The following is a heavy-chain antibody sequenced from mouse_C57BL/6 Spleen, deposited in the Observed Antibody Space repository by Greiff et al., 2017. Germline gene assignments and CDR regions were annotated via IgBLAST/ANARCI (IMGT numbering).Heavy chain of an antibody. Sequence: VQLQQSGAELVRPGTSVKVSCKASGYAFTNYLIEWVKQRPGQGLGWIGVINPGSGGTNYNEKFKGKATLTADKSSSTAYMQLSSLTSEDSAVYFCARLDYSNYGDYWGQGTTLTGSS. CDR2: INPGSGGT. J-gene: IGHJ2*01. D-gene: IGHD2-5*01. CDR3: ARLDYSNYGDY. CDR1: GYAFTNYL. V-gene: IGHV1-54*01.